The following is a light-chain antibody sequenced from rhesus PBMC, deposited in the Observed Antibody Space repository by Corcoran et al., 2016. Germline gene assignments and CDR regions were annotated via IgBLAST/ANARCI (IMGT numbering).Light chain of an antibody. CDR2: EVT. Sequence: VSQSLGQSVTFSCTGTNTDVGAYNDVSWYQQSPGKAPKVLIYEVTKRPSGVSDRFSGSKSGNTASLTISGVQAEDESDYYCCSYRGGDTFYIFGTGTRLTVL. J-gene: IGLJ1*01. CDR1: NTDVGAYND. V-gene: IGLV2S9*01. CDR3: CSYRGGDTFYI.